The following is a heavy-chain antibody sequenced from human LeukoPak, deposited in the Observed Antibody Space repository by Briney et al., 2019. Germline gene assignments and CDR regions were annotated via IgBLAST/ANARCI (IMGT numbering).Heavy chain of an antibody. CDR2: ISSSSYI. CDR1: GFTFSSYS. D-gene: IGHD3-22*01. CDR3: ARDIDSSGYYEN. Sequence: GGSLRLSCAASGFTFSSYSMNWVRQAPGKGLEWVSSISSSSYIYYADSVKGRFTISRDNAKNSLYLQMNSLRAEDTAVYYCARDIDSSGYYENWGQGTLVTVSS. V-gene: IGHV3-21*01. J-gene: IGHJ4*02.